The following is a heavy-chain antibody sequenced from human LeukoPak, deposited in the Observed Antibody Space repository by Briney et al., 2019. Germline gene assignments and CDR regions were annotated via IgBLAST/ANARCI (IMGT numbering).Heavy chain of an antibody. V-gene: IGHV1-69*04. D-gene: IGHD1-26*01. J-gene: IGHJ4*02. Sequence: ASVKVSCKASGGTFSSSAISWVRQAPGQGLEWMGRIIPLFGIANYAQKVRGRVTITADKSTSTAYMELSSLRSEDTAVYYCARVEGLGATTVGFDYWGQGTLVTVSS. CDR2: IIPLFGIA. CDR3: ARVEGLGATTVGFDY. CDR1: GGTFSSSA.